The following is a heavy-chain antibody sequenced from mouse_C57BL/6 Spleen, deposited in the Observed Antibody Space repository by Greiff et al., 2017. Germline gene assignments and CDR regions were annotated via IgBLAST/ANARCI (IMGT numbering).Heavy chain of an antibody. J-gene: IGHJ4*01. V-gene: IGHV5-17*01. Sequence: EVMLVESGGGLVKPGGSLQLSCAASGFTFSDYGMHWVRQAPEKGLEWVAYISSGSSTIYYADTVKGRFTISRDNAKNTLFLQMTSLRSEDTAMYYCARPLTRGDYAKDFWGQGTSVTVSS. CDR3: ARPLTRGDYAKDF. CDR1: GFTFSDYG. CDR2: ISSGSSTI.